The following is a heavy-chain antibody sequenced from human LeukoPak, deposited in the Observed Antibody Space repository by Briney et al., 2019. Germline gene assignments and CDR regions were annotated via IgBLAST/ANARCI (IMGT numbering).Heavy chain of an antibody. D-gene: IGHD2-15*01. Sequence: PSETLSLTCAVSGGSISSGGYSWSWIRQPPGKGLEWIGYIYYSVNTYYSPSLKSRVTISVDTSKNQFSLKLSSVTAADTAVYYCARPRYCNGGSCYAGEGWFDPWGQGTLVTVSS. CDR3: ARPRYCNGGSCYAGEGWFDP. J-gene: IGHJ5*02. CDR2: IYYSVNT. V-gene: IGHV4-30-4*07. CDR1: GGSISSGGYS.